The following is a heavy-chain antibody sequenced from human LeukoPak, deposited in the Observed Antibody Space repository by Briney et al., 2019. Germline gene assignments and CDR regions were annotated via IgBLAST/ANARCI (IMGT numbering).Heavy chain of an antibody. CDR1: GYAFISHG. Sequence: ASVKVSCKASGYAFISHGISWVRQAPGQGLEWMGWMNPNSGNTGYAQKFQGRVTMTRNTSISTAYMELSSLRSEDTAVYYCARGRKPYGSGRYYFDYWGQGTLVTVSS. CDR3: ARGRKPYGSGRYYFDY. D-gene: IGHD3-10*01. V-gene: IGHV1-8*01. J-gene: IGHJ4*02. CDR2: MNPNSGNT.